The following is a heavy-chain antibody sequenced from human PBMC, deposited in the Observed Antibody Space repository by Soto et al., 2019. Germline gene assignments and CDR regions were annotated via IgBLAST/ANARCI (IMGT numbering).Heavy chain of an antibody. CDR3: AAELGFGKLAVV. D-gene: IGHD7-27*01. CDR2: IIPLFGTT. Sequence: QVQVVQSGVEVRRPGSSVKDSCKASGDTFKNCVISWVRQAPGQGLEWMGGIIPLFGTTDFAQRFQGRLTITTDESTTTAYVELSSLRSEDTATYYCAAELGFGKLAVVWGQGTTVIVSS. V-gene: IGHV1-69*01. J-gene: IGHJ6*02. CDR1: GDTFKNCV.